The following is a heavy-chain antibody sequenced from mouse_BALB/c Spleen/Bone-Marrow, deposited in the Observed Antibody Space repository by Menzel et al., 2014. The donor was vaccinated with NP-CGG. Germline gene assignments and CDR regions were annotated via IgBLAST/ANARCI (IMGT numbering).Heavy chain of an antibody. CDR3: AREHGDY. CDR2: INPGSGAT. V-gene: IGHV1-54*01. CDR1: GYAFTNYL. J-gene: IGHJ4*01. Sequence: QVQLQQSGAELVRPGTSVKVSCKASGYAFTNYLIDWVKQRPGQGLEWIGVINPGSGATDYNEKFKGKATLTADKSSSTAYMHLSSLTSDDSAVYFCAREHGDYWGQGTSVTVSS.